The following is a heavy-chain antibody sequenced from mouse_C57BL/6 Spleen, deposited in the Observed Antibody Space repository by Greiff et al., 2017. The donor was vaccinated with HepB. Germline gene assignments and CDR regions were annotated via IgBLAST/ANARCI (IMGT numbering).Heavy chain of an antibody. CDR3: TRGKGYDGYY. CDR1: GYTFTDYE. CDR2: IDPETGGT. D-gene: IGHD2-3*01. V-gene: IGHV1-15*01. Sequence: VQRVESGAELVRPGASVTLSCKASGYTFTDYEMHWVKQTPVHGLEWIGAIDPETGGTAYNQKFKGKAILTADKSSSTAYMELRSLTSEDSAVYYCTRGKGYDGYYWGQGTTLTVSS. J-gene: IGHJ2*01.